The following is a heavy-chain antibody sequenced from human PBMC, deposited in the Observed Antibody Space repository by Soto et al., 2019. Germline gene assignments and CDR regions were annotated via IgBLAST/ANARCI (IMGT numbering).Heavy chain of an antibody. J-gene: IGHJ4*02. CDR3: ARVFDYGDCNWPHYFDY. D-gene: IGHD4-17*01. Sequence: EVQLVESGGGLVKPGGSLRLSCAASGFTFSSYSMNWVRQAPGKGLEWVSSISSSSSYIYYADSVKGRFTISRDNAKNSLYLQMNSLRAEDTAVYYCARVFDYGDCNWPHYFDYWGQGTLVTVSS. CDR1: GFTFSSYS. V-gene: IGHV3-21*01. CDR2: ISSSSSYI.